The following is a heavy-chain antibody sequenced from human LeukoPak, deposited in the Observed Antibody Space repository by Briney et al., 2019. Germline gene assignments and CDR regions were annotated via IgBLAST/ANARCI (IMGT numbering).Heavy chain of an antibody. CDR1: AFTLSNYA. CDR2: ISYDGRNK. J-gene: IGHJ4*02. V-gene: IGHV3-30*18. CDR3: AKGDGYSSGQLPDY. D-gene: IGHD6-19*01. Sequence: GGPLRLPCTASAFTLSNYAMHWVRQAPGKGLQGVAFISYDGRNKYYAHSVKGRFTISRDNSKSTLYLQMNSLRVENTAVYYCAKGDGYSSGQLPDYWGERTRVTVSS.